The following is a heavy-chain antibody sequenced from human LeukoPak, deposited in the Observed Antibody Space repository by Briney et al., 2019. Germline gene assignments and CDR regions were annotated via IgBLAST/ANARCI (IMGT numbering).Heavy chain of an antibody. CDR2: VSNSGDYI. D-gene: IGHD2-8*01. J-gene: IGHJ4*02. CDR3: ARALIGYYFDY. Sequence: GGSLRLSCAASGFTVSSNYMSWVRQAPGKGLEWVSSVSNSGDYIHYADSVKGRFTISRDNSKNSLYLQMNSLRAEDTAVYYCARALIGYYFDYWGQGTLVTVSS. CDR1: GFTVSSNY. V-gene: IGHV3-21*06.